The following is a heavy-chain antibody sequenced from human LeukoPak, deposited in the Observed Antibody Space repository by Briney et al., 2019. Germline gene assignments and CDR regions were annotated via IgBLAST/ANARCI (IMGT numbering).Heavy chain of an antibody. Sequence: GASVKVSCKASGGTFSSYAINWVRQATGQGLEWMGWMSPDSGNTGSAQKFQGRVAMTRNTSIDTAYLELSSLRSEDTAVYYCARVSMRIRGARRFDPWGQGTLVTVSS. CDR1: GGTFSSYA. CDR3: ARVSMRIRGARRFDP. V-gene: IGHV1-8*02. D-gene: IGHD3-10*01. CDR2: MSPDSGNT. J-gene: IGHJ5*02.